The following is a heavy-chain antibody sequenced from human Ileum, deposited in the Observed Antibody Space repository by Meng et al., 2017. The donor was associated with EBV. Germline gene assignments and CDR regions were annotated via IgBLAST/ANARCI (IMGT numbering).Heavy chain of an antibody. J-gene: IGHJ4*02. Sequence: QVQLVQSGPEVKNPGSSVKVYCKSSGSTFSVYGITWVRQAPGQGLEWMGGIIPALGTPKYARKFQDRLTITADKSTSTGYMELHSLTSNDTAVYFCARGTGADYWGQGTLVTVSS. CDR3: ARGTGADY. D-gene: IGHD3-10*01. CDR2: IIPALGTP. V-gene: IGHV1-69*06. CDR1: GSTFSVYG.